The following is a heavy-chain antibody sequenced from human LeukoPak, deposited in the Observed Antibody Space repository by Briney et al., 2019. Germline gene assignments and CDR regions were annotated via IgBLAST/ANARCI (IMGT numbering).Heavy chain of an antibody. CDR3: ARRVERGSSYDY. CDR1: GYIFTNYW. Sequence: GESLKISCKGSGYIFTNYWIAWVRQMPGKGLEWMGTIYPGDSDTRYSPSFQGQITISDEKSISTAHLQWSSLKASDTAMYYCARRVERGSSYDYWGQGTLVTVSS. D-gene: IGHD1-1*01. CDR2: IYPGDSDT. J-gene: IGHJ4*02. V-gene: IGHV5-51*01.